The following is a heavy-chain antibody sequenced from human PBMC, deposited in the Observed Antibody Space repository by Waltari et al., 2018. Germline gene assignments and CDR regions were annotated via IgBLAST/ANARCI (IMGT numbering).Heavy chain of an antibody. CDR1: GFTFSSYA. CDR2: ISGSGGST. D-gene: IGHD3-16*02. J-gene: IGHJ4*02. V-gene: IGHV3-23*01. Sequence: EVQLLESGGGLVQPGGSLRLSCAASGFTFSSYAMGWVRQAPGKGLEWVSAISGSGGSTYYADSVKGRFTISRDNSKNTLYLQMNSLRAEDTAVYYCSRLGELSLYPFDYWGQGTLVTVSS. CDR3: SRLGELSLYPFDY.